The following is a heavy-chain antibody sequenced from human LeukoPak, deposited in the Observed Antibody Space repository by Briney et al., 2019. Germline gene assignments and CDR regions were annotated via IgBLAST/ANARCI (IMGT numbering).Heavy chain of an antibody. D-gene: IGHD3-10*01. CDR1: GYTFTGYY. J-gene: IGHJ5*02. CDR3: ARGGCCNWFDP. V-gene: IGHV1-2*02. CDR2: INPKSGGT. Sequence: ASVKVSCKASGYTFTGYYMHWVRQAPGQALEWMGWINPKSGGTNYAQKFQGRVTMTRDTSINTAYMELSSLRSDDTAVYYCARGGCCNWFDPWGQGTLVTVSS.